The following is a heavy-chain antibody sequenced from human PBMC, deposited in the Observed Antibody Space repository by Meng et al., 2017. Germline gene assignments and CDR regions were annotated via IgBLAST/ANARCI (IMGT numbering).Heavy chain of an antibody. V-gene: IGHV3-33*01. Sequence: GESLKISCAASGFTFSSYGMHWVRQAPGKGLEWVAVIWYDGSNKYYADSVKGRFTISRDNSKNTLYLHMNSLRAEDTAVYYCARDLYYGSGSYCGMDVWGQGTTVTVSS. CDR2: IWYDGSNK. CDR1: GFTFSSYG. J-gene: IGHJ6*02. D-gene: IGHD3-10*01. CDR3: ARDLYYGSGSYCGMDV.